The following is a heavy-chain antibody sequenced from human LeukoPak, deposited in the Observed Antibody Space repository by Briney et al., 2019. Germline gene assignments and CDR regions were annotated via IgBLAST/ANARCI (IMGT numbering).Heavy chain of an antibody. CDR3: AKDQALSLSSSRALDY. D-gene: IGHD2-2*01. CDR1: GFTFSTYA. J-gene: IGHJ4*02. V-gene: IGHV3-23*01. Sequence: GGSLRLSCVASGFTFSTYALSWVRQTPGKGLEWVSAISSSGGSPYYADSVNGRFTISRDNSKNTLYLQMNSLRAEDTALYYCAKDQALSLSSSRALDYWGQGTLVTASS. CDR2: ISSSGGSP.